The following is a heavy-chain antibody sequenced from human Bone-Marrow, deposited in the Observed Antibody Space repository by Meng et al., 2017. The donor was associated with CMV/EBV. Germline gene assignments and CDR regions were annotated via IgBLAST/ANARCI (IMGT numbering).Heavy chain of an antibody. CDR2: ISAYNGNT. CDR3: ARCGLEVVPAYNWFDP. CDR1: GYTFTSYG. Sequence: ASVKVSCKASGYTFTSYGISWVRQAPGQGLEWMGWISAYNGNTNYAQKLRGRVTMTTDISTSTAYMELRSLRSDDTAVYYCARCGLEVVPAYNWFDPWGQGTLVTVSS. V-gene: IGHV1-18*01. D-gene: IGHD2-2*01. J-gene: IGHJ5*02.